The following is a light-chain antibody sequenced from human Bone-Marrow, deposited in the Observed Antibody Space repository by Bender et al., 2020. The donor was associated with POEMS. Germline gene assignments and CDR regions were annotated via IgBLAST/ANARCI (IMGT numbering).Light chain of an antibody. CDR3: AAWEDSLNGWV. Sequence: QSVLTQPPSASGTPGQRVTISCSGSSSNIGTNPVNWYQQLPGTAPKLLNYINNQRPSGVPDRFSGSKSGTSASLAISGLQSEDEADYYCAAWEDSLNGWVFGGGTKLTVL. CDR1: SSNIGTNP. CDR2: INN. J-gene: IGLJ3*02. V-gene: IGLV1-44*01.